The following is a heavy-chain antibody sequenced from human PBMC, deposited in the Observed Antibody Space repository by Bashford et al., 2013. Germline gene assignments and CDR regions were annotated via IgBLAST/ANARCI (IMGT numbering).Heavy chain of an antibody. J-gene: IGHJ5*02. D-gene: IGHD2-2*01. CDR2: IIPIFGTA. CDR1: SYTFTDYF. V-gene: IGHV1-69*13. CDR3: ARGLDVVVPAADGRWFDP. Sequence: VASVKVSCRASSYTFTDYFIHWVRQAPGQGLEWMGGIIPIFGTANYAQKFQGRVTITADESTSTAYMELSSLRSEDTAVYYCARGLDVVVPAADGRWFDPWGQGTLVTVSS.